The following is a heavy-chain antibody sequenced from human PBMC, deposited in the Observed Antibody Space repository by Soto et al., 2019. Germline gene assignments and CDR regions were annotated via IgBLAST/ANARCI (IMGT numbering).Heavy chain of an antibody. CDR2: ISSRGDTT. V-gene: IGHV3-23*01. CDR1: GXTFHNYS. Sequence: GSLRLSCAASGXTFHNYSMGWVRRAPGKGLEWVSYISSRGDTTSYADSVQGSFTIYKDTSKETLFLQMNSLRDEESALYYCAKDSHYGDYLPFDYWGQGNLVTVSS. D-gene: IGHD4-17*01. J-gene: IGHJ4*02. CDR3: AKDSHYGDYLPFDY.